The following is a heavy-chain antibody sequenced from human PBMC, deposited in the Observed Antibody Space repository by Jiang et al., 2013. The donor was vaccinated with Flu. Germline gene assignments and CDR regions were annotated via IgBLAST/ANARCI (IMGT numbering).Heavy chain of an antibody. CDR2: SIPWEH. CDR1: VASISSGVTT. J-gene: IGHJ4*02. D-gene: IGHD2-15*01. Sequence: QTLSLHLALCLVASISSGVTTGAGSGSPPGRDWSGLGVSIPWEHLLQPSLKSRVTISVDTSKNQFSLKLSSVTAADTAVYYCAREPFIDYYFDSWGQGTLVTVSS. V-gene: IGHV4-61*02. CDR3: AREPFIDYYFDS.